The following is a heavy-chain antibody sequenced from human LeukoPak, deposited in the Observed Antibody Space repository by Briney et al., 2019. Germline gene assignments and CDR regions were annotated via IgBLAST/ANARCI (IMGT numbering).Heavy chain of an antibody. D-gene: IGHD4-17*01. Sequence: PGGSLRLSCAASGFTFSSYEMNWVRQAPGKGLEWDSYISSSGSTIYYADSVKGRFTISRDNAKNSLYLQMNSLRAEDTAVYYCARDEDYGDFFPLADYRGQGTLVTVSS. CDR3: ARDEDYGDFFPLADY. J-gene: IGHJ4*02. CDR2: ISSSGSTI. CDR1: GFTFSSYE. V-gene: IGHV3-48*03.